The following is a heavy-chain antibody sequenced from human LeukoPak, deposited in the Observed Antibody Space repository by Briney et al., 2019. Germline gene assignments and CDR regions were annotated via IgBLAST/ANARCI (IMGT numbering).Heavy chain of an antibody. CDR1: GGSISSYY. CDR3: ARHGVYGGTLDY. CDR2: IYYSGST. V-gene: IGHV4-59*08. D-gene: IGHD2-15*01. J-gene: IGHJ4*02. Sequence: PSETLSLTCTVSGGSISSYYWSWIRQPPGKGLEWIGYIYYSGSTNHNPSLKSRVTISVDTSKNQFSLKLSSVTAADTAVYYCARHGVYGGTLDYWGQGTLVTVSS.